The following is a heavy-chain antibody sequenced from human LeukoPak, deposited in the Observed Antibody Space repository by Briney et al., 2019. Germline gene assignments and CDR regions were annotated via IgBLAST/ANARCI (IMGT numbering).Heavy chain of an antibody. CDR3: ARLYYDSSGHYYFDY. CDR2: IYYSGST. V-gene: IGHV4-39*01. J-gene: IGHJ4*02. D-gene: IGHD3-22*01. CDR1: GGSISSSSYY. Sequence: SETLSLTCTVSGGSISSSSYYWGWIRQPPGKGLELIGSIYYSGSTYYNPSLKSRVTISVDTPKNQFSLKLSSVTAADTAVYYCARLYYDSSGHYYFDYWGQGTLVTVSS.